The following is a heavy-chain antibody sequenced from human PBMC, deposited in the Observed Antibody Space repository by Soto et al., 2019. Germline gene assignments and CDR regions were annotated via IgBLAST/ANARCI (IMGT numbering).Heavy chain of an antibody. CDR2: IIPIFGTA. D-gene: IGHD5-18*01. J-gene: IGHJ6*02. CDR1: GGTFSSYA. CDR3: ARDNSLSPAMGHYYYYYGMDV. Sequence: QVQLVQSGAEVKKPGSSVKVSCKASGGTFSSYAISWVRQAPGQGLEWMGGIIPIFGTANYAQKFQGRVTITADKSTSTAYMGLSSLRSEDTAVYYCARDNSLSPAMGHYYYYYGMDVWGQGTTVTVSS. V-gene: IGHV1-69*06.